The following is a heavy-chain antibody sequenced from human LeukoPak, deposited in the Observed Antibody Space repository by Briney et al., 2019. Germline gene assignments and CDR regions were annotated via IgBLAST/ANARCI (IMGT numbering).Heavy chain of an antibody. J-gene: IGHJ6*03. Sequence: GESLKISCRGSGYSFTNYWIGWVRQMPGKGLEWMGIIYPGDSNIRYNPSSQGHVTISADKSISTAYLQWSSLKASDTAMYYCARTSGVNYYYYYMDVWGKGTTVTVSS. CDR3: ARTSGVNYYYYYMDV. V-gene: IGHV5-51*01. D-gene: IGHD2-21*01. CDR1: GYSFTNYW. CDR2: IYPGDSNI.